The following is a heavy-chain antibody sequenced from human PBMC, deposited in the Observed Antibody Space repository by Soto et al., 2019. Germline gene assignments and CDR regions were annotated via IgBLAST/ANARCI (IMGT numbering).Heavy chain of an antibody. J-gene: IGHJ5*02. V-gene: IGHV1-18*04. CDR3: ARDHYDFWSGYYYWFDP. CDR1: GYTFTSYG. CDR2: ISAYNGNT. Sequence: ASVKVSCKASGYTFTSYGISWVRQAPGQGLEWMGWISAYNGNTNYAQKLQGRVTVTTDTSTSTAYMELRSLRSDDTAVYYCARDHYDFWSGYYYWFDPWGQGTLVTVSS. D-gene: IGHD3-3*01.